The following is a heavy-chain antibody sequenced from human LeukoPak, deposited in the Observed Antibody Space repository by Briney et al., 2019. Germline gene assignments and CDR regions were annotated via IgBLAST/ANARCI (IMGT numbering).Heavy chain of an antibody. CDR3: ARDLGYCSSTSCYQPDY. V-gene: IGHV3-33*01. CDR2: IWYDGSNK. D-gene: IGHD2-2*01. Sequence: QPGRSLRLSCAASGFTFSSYGMHWVRQAPGKGLEWVAVIWYDGSNKYYVDSVKGRFTISRDNSKNTLYLQMNSLRAEDTAVYYCARDLGYCSSTSCYQPDYWGQGTLVTVSS. CDR1: GFTFSSYG. J-gene: IGHJ4*02.